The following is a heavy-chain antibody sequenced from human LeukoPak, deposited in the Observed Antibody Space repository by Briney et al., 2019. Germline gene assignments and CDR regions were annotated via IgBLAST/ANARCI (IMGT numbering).Heavy chain of an antibody. CDR3: VRDVSPGSRSASYDALDI. D-gene: IGHD3-10*01. J-gene: IGHJ3*02. V-gene: IGHV3-7*03. CDR1: GFTFSNHW. Sequence: TGGSLRLSCAASGFTFSNHWMMWVRQAPGKGLEWVANIDRAGSEKNYMDSVKDRFIIPRDNTQNSLHLQMNNLKSEDTAVYYCVRDVSPGSRSASYDALDIWGQGTMVTVSS. CDR2: IDRAGSEK.